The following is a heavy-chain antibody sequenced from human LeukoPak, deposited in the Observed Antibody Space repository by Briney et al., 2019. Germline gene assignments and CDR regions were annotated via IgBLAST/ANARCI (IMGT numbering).Heavy chain of an antibody. CDR1: GGSFSGYY. CDR2: INHSGST. J-gene: IGHJ4*02. Sequence: SETLSLTCAVYGGSFSGYYRSWIRQPPGKGLEWIGEINHSGSTNYNPSLKSRVTISVDTSKSQFSLKLSSVTAADTAVYYCARTRYCSGGSCFYFDYWGQGTLVTVSS. CDR3: ARTRYCSGGSCFYFDY. V-gene: IGHV4-34*01. D-gene: IGHD2-15*01.